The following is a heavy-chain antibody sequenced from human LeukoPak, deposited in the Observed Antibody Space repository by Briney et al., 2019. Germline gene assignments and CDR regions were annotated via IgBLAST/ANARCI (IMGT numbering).Heavy chain of an antibody. CDR2: INSDGGGA. CDR1: GITFGNNW. CDR3: ARLAAGYWYFDL. Sequence: PGGSLRLSCAASGITFGNNWMHWVRQGPGKGLVWISRINSDGGGAIYADSVKGRFTVSRDNAKNTLYLQMNSLRAEDTAVYYCARLAAGYWYFDLWGRGTLVTVSS. V-gene: IGHV3-74*01. D-gene: IGHD3-22*01. J-gene: IGHJ2*01.